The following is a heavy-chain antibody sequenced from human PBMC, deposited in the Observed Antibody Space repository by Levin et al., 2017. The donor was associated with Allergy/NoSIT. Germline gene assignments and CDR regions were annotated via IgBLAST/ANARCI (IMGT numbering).Heavy chain of an antibody. Sequence: GGSLRLSCAASGFTFSNYAMTWVRQAPGEGLEWVSGISGGGSSTYYADSVKGRFTISRDNSKNTLYLQMNSLRAEDTAVYYCAKASIAVVGTVDYWAREPWSPSPQ. J-gene: IGHJ4*02. CDR2: ISGGGSST. CDR1: GFTFSNYA. CDR3: AKASIAVVGTVDY. D-gene: IGHD6-19*01. V-gene: IGHV3-23*01.